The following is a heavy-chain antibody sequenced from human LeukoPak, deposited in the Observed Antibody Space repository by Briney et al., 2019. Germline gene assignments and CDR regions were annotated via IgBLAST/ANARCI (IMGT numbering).Heavy chain of an antibody. CDR3: ARAASSGRGLDH. D-gene: IGHD6-19*01. Sequence: SETLSLTCTVSGGSISSYYWSWIRQPPGKGLEWIGYIYYSGSTNYNPSLKSRVTISVDTSKNQFSLKLSSVTAADTAVYYCARAASSGRGLDHWGQGTLVTVSS. CDR2: IYYSGST. V-gene: IGHV4-59*01. CDR1: GGSISSYY. J-gene: IGHJ4*02.